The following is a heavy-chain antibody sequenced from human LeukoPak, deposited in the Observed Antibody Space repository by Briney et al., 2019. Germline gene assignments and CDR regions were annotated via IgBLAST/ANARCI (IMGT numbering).Heavy chain of an antibody. Sequence: GGSLRLSCTTSGFTFSSYAMSWLRQAPGKGLEGVSTMTCRGDFTYYAASVKGRFTVSRDNSKNTLFLHMRSLSAEDEDIYYCASPDSSGFYLSIRFDFWGQGTLVTVSS. CDR1: GFTFSSYA. J-gene: IGHJ4*02. V-gene: IGHV3-23*01. D-gene: IGHD3-22*01. CDR2: MTCRGDFT. CDR3: ASPDSSGFYLSIRFDF.